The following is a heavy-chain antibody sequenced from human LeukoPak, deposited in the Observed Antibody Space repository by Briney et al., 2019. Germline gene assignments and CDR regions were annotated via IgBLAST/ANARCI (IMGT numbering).Heavy chain of an antibody. CDR3: ARGYSSSLGAFDI. D-gene: IGHD6-13*01. CDR2: INRDGSST. CDR1: GFTFSSYW. J-gene: IGHJ3*02. Sequence: PGGSLRLSCAASGFTFSSYWMHWVRQAPGKGLVWVSRINRDGSSTSYADSVKGRFTISRDNAKNSLYLQMNSLRAEDTAVYYCARGYSSSLGAFDIWGQGTMVTVSS. V-gene: IGHV3-74*01.